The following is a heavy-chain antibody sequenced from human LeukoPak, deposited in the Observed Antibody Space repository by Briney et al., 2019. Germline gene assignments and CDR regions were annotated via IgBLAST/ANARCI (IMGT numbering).Heavy chain of an antibody. CDR2: ISWDGGST. J-gene: IGHJ5*02. V-gene: IGHV3-43D*04. CDR1: GFTFDDYA. D-gene: IGHD6-13*01. Sequence: GGSLRLSCAASGFTFDDYAMHWVRQAPGKGLEWVSLISWDGGSTYYADSVKRRFTISRDNSKNSLYLQMNSLGAEDTALYYCAKALQQLSPVPFDPWGQGTLVTVSS. CDR3: AKALQQLSPVPFDP.